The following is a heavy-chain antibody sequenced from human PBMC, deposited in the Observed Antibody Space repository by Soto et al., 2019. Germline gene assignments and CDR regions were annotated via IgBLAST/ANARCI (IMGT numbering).Heavy chain of an antibody. CDR3: ARDVAYNRQDY. D-gene: IGHD1-20*01. CDR1: GFSVSSSY. J-gene: IGHJ4*02. CDR2: IDSGGST. V-gene: IGHV3-66*01. Sequence: GGSLRLSCAASGFSVSSSYMNWVRQAPGKGLEWVSVIDSGGSTDHADSVKGRFTISTDNSKNTVFLQMNSLRAEDTAVYYCARDVAYNRQDYWGLGTLVTVSS.